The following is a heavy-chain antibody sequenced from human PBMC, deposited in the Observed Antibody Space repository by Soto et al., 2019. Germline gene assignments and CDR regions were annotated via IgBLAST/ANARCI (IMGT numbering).Heavy chain of an antibody. CDR2: ISYDGSNK. J-gene: IGHJ4*02. D-gene: IGHD5-12*01. Sequence: QVQLVESGGGVVQPGRSLRLSCAASGFTFSSYGMHWVRQAPGKGLEWVAVISYDGSNKYYADAVKGRFTISRDNSKNKLYLQMNSLRAEDTAVYYCAKVYEYSGYEAYFDYWGQGTLVTVSS. CDR1: GFTFSSYG. V-gene: IGHV3-30*18. CDR3: AKVYEYSGYEAYFDY.